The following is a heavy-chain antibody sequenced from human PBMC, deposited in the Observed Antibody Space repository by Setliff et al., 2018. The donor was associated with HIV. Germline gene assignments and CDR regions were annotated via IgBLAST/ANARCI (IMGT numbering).Heavy chain of an antibody. D-gene: IGHD3-9*01. CDR3: ARQDIPTGYYLFDY. CDR2: INPNMGDT. Sequence: VASVKVSCKASGYKFTGHHIQWMRQAPGQGLEWMGRINPNMGDTQYAQKFQGRIIMTRDTSINTVYMELSSLTSDDTALYYCARQDIPTGYYLFDYWGQGTQVTVS. CDR1: GYKFTGHH. J-gene: IGHJ4*02. V-gene: IGHV1-2*06.